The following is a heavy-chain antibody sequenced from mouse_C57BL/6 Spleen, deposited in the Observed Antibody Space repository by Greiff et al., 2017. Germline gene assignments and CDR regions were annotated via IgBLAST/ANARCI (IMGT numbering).Heavy chain of an antibody. CDR3: ARNYGSSFYDFDY. CDR1: GYTFTSYW. J-gene: IGHJ2*01. Sequence: QVQLKQPGAELVKPGASVKLSCKASGYTFTSYWMHWVKQRPGQGLEWIGMIHPNSGSTNYNEKFKSKATLTVDKSSSTAYMQLSSLTSEDSAVYYCARNYGSSFYDFDYWGQGTTLTVSS. V-gene: IGHV1-64*01. D-gene: IGHD1-1*01. CDR2: IHPNSGST.